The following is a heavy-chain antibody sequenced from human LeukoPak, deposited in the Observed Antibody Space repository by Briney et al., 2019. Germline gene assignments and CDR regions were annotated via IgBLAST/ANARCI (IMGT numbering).Heavy chain of an antibody. V-gene: IGHV4-4*07. Sequence: SETLSLTCTVSGGSISSYHWSWIRQSAGRELEWIGRVYNTGTTNSNPSLKSRVTMSVDTSKNRFSLKLTSVTAADTSVYFCARDRMAETATGYDYWGQGTLVTVSS. CDR2: VYNTGTT. D-gene: IGHD2-21*02. J-gene: IGHJ4*02. CDR3: ARDRMAETATGYDY. CDR1: GGSISSYH.